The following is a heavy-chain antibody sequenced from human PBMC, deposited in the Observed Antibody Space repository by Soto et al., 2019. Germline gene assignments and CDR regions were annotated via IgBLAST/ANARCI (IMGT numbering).Heavy chain of an antibody. CDR3: TRGYSNYSWFDP. V-gene: IGHV4-59*11. D-gene: IGHD4-4*01. CDR1: GGSISSQY. Sequence: LSLTCTVSGGSISSQYWSWIRQPPGKGLEWIGYISYTGSPNYNPSLKSRVTISMDTSKNQFSLKLSSVTAADTAVYFCTRGYSNYSWFDPWGQGTLVTVSS. J-gene: IGHJ5*02. CDR2: ISYTGSP.